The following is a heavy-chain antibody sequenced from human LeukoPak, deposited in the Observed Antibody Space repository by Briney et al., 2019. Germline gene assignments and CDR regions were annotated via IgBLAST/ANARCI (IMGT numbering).Heavy chain of an antibody. J-gene: IGHJ5*02. CDR1: GYSFNTYG. Sequence: GASVKVSCEASGYSFNTYGISWVRQAPGQGLEWMGWISAYNGNTNYAQKLQGRVTMTTDTSTSTAYMELRSLRSDDTAVYYCARDYYGSAPSHWFDPWGQGTLVTVSS. D-gene: IGHD3-10*01. CDR3: ARDYYGSAPSHWFDP. CDR2: ISAYNGNT. V-gene: IGHV1-18*01.